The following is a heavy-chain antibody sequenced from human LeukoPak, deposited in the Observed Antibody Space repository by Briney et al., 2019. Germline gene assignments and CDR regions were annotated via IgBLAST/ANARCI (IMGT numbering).Heavy chain of an antibody. V-gene: IGHV3-30*18. Sequence: GRSLRLSCAASGFTFSSYGMHWVRQAPGKGLEWVAVISYDGGNKYYADSVKGRFTISRDNSKNTLYLQMNSLRAEDTAVYYCAKPPTRRYYDSSGYPARGAFDIWGQGTMVTVSS. CDR1: GFTFSSYG. J-gene: IGHJ3*02. CDR2: ISYDGGNK. D-gene: IGHD3-22*01. CDR3: AKPPTRRYYDSSGYPARGAFDI.